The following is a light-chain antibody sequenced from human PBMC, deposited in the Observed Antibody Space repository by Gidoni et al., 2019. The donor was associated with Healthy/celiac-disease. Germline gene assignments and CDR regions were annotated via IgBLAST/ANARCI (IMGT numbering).Light chain of an antibody. J-gene: IGKJ1*01. CDR1: QSSSSW. CDR2: DAS. Sequence: DIQMTQSPSTLSASVGDRVTITCRASQSSSSWLAWYQQKPGKAPKLLIYDASSLESGVPSRFSGRGSGTEFTLNISSLQHDDFATYYCEQYNSYPRTVGQGTKVEIK. V-gene: IGKV1-5*01. CDR3: EQYNSYPRT.